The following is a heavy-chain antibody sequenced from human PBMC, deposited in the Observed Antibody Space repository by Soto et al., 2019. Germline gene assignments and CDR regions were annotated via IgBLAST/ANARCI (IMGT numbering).Heavy chain of an antibody. D-gene: IGHD2-21*02. CDR3: TTDHVIVLVTAPTNAFEI. Sequence: EVQLVESGGGLVKPGGSLRLSCAVSGFTFSSAWMNWVRQAPGEGLEWVGRITGKTDGGTIDYAAPVKGRFTISRDDSKNTLYLQMNSLKTEDTAVYYCTTDHVIVLVTAPTNAFEIWGQGTMVTVSS. CDR1: GFTFSSAW. J-gene: IGHJ3*02. V-gene: IGHV3-15*07. CDR2: ITGKTDGGTI.